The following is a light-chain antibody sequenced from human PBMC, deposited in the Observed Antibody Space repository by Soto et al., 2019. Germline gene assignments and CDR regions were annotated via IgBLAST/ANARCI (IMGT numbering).Light chain of an antibody. V-gene: IGKV3-15*01. Sequence: EIVMTQSPATLSVSPGGRATLSCRASQRISDTLAWCQQKPGQAPRLLIHGASTRATGFPARFSGSGSGTDFTLTISSLQSEDFAVYYCQQYTNWPWTFGQGTKVDIK. CDR2: GAS. J-gene: IGKJ1*01. CDR1: QRISDT. CDR3: QQYTNWPWT.